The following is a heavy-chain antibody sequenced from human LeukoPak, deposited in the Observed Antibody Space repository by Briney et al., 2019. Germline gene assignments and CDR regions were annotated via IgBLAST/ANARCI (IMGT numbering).Heavy chain of an antibody. J-gene: IGHJ4*02. D-gene: IGHD1-26*01. V-gene: IGHV4-34*01. Sequence: SETLSLTCAVYGGSFSGYYWSWIRQPPGKGLEWIGEINHSGSTNYNPSLKSRVTISVDTSKNQFSLKLSSVTAADTAVYYCARSRGPDGSYFTYTTFDYWGQGTLVTVSS. CDR3: ARSRGPDGSYFTYTTFDY. CDR1: GGSFSGYY. CDR2: INHSGST.